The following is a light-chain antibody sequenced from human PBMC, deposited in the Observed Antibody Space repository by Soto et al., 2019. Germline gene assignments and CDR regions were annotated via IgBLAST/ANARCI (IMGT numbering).Light chain of an antibody. CDR1: QSVSSSY. Sequence: EIVLTQSPGTLSLSPGERATLSCRAIQSVSSSYLAWYQQKPGQAPRLLIYGASSRATGIPDRFSGSGSGTDFTLTISRLGPEDFAVYYCQQYGSSPPKTFGQGTKVDIK. CDR2: GAS. V-gene: IGKV3-20*01. CDR3: QQYGSSPPKT. J-gene: IGKJ1*01.